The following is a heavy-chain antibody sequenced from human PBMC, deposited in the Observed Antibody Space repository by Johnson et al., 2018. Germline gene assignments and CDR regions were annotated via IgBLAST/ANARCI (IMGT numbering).Heavy chain of an antibody. CDR2: IYSGGST. D-gene: IGHD2-8*01. Sequence: VQLVESGGGLIQPGGSLRLSCAASGFTVSSNYMSWVRQAPGKGLEWVSVIYSGGSTYYADSVKGRFTISRDNSKNTLYLQMNSLRAEDTAVYYCARDRVSYFDAFDIWGQGTMVTVSS. J-gene: IGHJ3*02. CDR3: ARDRVSYFDAFDI. CDR1: GFTVSSNY. V-gene: IGHV3-53*01.